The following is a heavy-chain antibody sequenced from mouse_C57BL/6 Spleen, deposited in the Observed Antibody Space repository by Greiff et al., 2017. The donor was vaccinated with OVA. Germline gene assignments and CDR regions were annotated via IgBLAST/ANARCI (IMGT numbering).Heavy chain of an antibody. CDR3: ARGGFITTVVAEDYWYFDV. J-gene: IGHJ1*03. CDR1: GYAFSSSW. CDR2: IYPGDGDT. V-gene: IGHV1-82*01. D-gene: IGHD1-1*01. Sequence: QVQLQQSGPELVKPGASVKISCKASGYAFSSSWMNWVKQRPGKGLEWIGRIYPGDGDTNYNGKFKGKATLTADKSSSTAYMQLSSLTSEDSAVYFCARGGFITTVVAEDYWYFDVWGTGTTVTVSS.